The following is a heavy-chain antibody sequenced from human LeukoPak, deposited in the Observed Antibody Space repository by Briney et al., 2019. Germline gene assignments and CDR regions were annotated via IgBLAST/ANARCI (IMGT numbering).Heavy chain of an antibody. CDR3: ATAGNYRFDY. Sequence: GGPLRLSCAASGFTFSSYEMNWVRQAPGKGLEWVSYISSSGSTIYYADSVKGRFTISRDNAKNSLYLQMNSLRAEDTAVYYCATAGNYRFDYWGQGTLVTVSS. D-gene: IGHD1-7*01. V-gene: IGHV3-48*03. CDR1: GFTFSSYE. CDR2: ISSSGSTI. J-gene: IGHJ4*02.